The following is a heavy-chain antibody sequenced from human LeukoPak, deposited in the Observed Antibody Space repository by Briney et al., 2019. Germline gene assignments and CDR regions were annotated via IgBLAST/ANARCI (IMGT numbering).Heavy chain of an antibody. V-gene: IGHV4-34*01. J-gene: IGHJ4*02. D-gene: IGHD2-21*01. CDR3: AANRGGAQPPHY. CDR2: INHSGST. Sequence: SETLSLTCAIYGGSFSGYDWSWIRQPPGKGLEWIGEINHSGSTNYNPSLKSRVTISVDTSKNQSSLKLSSVTAADTAVYYCAANRGGAQPPHYWGQGTLVTVSS. CDR1: GGSFSGYD.